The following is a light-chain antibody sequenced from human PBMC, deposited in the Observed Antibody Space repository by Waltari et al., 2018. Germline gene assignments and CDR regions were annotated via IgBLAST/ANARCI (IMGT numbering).Light chain of an antibody. Sequence: DIVLTQSPAILSFSPGERATLSCRASQSVWTYLAWYQQRPGQSPRLLIYDASNRATGIPARFTGRGSETDFTLTISSLQPEDFAVYYCQQRRNWPLTFGGGTRVQI. CDR3: QQRRNWPLT. CDR2: DAS. V-gene: IGKV3-11*01. J-gene: IGKJ4*01. CDR1: QSVWTY.